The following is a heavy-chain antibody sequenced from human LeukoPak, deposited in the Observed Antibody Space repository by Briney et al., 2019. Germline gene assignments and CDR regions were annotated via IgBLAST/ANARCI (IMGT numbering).Heavy chain of an antibody. CDR1: GGTFSSYA. CDR2: IIPIFGTA. V-gene: IGHV1-69*13. D-gene: IGHD3-9*01. J-gene: IGHJ3*02. CDR3: ARDASYDILTEADAFDI. Sequence: SVKVSCKASGGTFSSYAISWVRQAPGQGLEWMGGIIPIFGTANYAQKFQGRVTITADESTSAAYMELSSLRSEDTAVYYCARDASYDILTEADAFDIWGQGTMVTVSS.